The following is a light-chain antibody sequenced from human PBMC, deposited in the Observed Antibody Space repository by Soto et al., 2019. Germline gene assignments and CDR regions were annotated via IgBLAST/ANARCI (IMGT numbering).Light chain of an antibody. J-gene: IGLJ1*01. Sequence: QSELTQPPSVSGAPGQRVTISCTGSSSNIGAGYDVHWYQQLPGTAPILLIYANTNRPSGVPDRFSGSKSGTSASLAITGLQAEDEADYYCQSYDSSLSGYVFGTGTKVTVL. V-gene: IGLV1-40*01. CDR3: QSYDSSLSGYV. CDR2: ANT. CDR1: SSNIGAGYD.